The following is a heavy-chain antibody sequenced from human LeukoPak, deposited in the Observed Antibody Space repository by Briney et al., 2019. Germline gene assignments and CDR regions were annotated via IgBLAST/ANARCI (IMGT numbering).Heavy chain of an antibody. Sequence: GASVKVSCKASGYTFTGYYIHWVRQAPGQGLEWMGWISPYNGNTDYAQKLQGRVTMTTDTSTTTVYMELRSLTSDDTAVYYCARGRENWFDPWGQGTLVTVSS. V-gene: IGHV1-18*04. CDR2: ISPYNGNT. CDR3: ARGRENWFDP. CDR1: GYTFTGYY. J-gene: IGHJ5*02.